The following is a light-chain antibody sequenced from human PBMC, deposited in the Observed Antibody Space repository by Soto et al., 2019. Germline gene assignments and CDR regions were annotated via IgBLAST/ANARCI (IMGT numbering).Light chain of an antibody. Sequence: EIVLTQSPATLSLSPGERATLSCRASQSVHNYLAWYQQKPGQAPRLLIYHADKRATGVPARFSGGGSGTDFTLTITRLEPEDFAVYYCQHYGFSPRWTFGQGTKVDIK. V-gene: IGKV3-20*01. CDR3: QHYGFSPRWT. CDR2: HAD. J-gene: IGKJ1*01. CDR1: QSVHNY.